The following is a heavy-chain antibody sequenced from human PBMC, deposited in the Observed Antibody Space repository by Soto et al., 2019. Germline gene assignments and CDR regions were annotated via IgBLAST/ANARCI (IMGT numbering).Heavy chain of an antibody. CDR1: GYSFTSYW. J-gene: IGHJ5*02. CDR3: ARNVDIVAPGLSGWKNWFDP. Sequence: EVQLVQSGAEVKKPGESLKISCKGSGYSFTSYWIGWVRQMPGKGLEWMGIIYPGDSDTRYSPSFQGQVTISADKSISTAYLQWSSLKASDTAMYYCARNVDIVAPGLSGWKNWFDPWGQGTLVTVSS. D-gene: IGHD5-12*01. CDR2: IYPGDSDT. V-gene: IGHV5-51*01.